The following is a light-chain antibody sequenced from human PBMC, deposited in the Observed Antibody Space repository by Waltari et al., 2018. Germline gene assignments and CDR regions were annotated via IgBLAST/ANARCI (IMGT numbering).Light chain of an antibody. Sequence: QSVLTQPPSVSAAPGQRVTISCSGGSSNIGNNYVSWYRQFPGTAPKLLIYENTDLPSGIPCLFSGAKSGTSATLDITGLQAGDEAEYCCGTWDSSLSGAVFGGGTHLTVL. V-gene: IGLV1-51*02. CDR1: SSNIGNNY. J-gene: IGLJ7*01. CDR3: GTWDSSLSGAV. CDR2: ENT.